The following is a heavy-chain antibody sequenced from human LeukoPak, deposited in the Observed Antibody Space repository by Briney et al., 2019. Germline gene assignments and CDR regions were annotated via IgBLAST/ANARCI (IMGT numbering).Heavy chain of an antibody. CDR1: GFTVSSNY. D-gene: IGHD6-19*01. J-gene: IGHJ4*02. V-gene: IGHV3-66*01. CDR2: IYSGGST. Sequence: GGSLRLSCAASGFTVSSNYMSWVRQAPGKGLEGVSVIYSGGSTYYADSVKGRFTISRDNSKNTLYLQMNSLRAEDTAVYYCARALLYSSGCAFDYWGQGTLVTVSS. CDR3: ARALLYSSGCAFDY.